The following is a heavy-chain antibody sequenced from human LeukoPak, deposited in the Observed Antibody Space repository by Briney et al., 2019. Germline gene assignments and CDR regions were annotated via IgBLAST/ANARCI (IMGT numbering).Heavy chain of an antibody. CDR1: GYIFIDYY. Sequence: GASVKVSCKASGYIFIDYYMHWVRQAPGQGLEWMGWINPNGGGTNYAQKFQGRVTMTRDTSISTVYMELSGLRSDDTALYYCASDLPEYYDNSGYPYSPFDYWGQGTLVTVSS. V-gene: IGHV1-2*02. CDR3: ASDLPEYYDNSGYPYSPFDY. J-gene: IGHJ4*02. D-gene: IGHD3-22*01. CDR2: INPNGGGT.